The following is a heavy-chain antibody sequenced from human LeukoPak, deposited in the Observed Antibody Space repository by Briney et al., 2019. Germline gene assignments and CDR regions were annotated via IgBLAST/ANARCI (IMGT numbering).Heavy chain of an antibody. CDR3: ARARWLSTYYFDY. CDR1: GGSISSGSYY. CDR2: IYTSGST. D-gene: IGHD4-23*01. J-gene: IGHJ4*02. Sequence: PSETLSLTCTVSGGSISSGSYYWSWIRQPAGKGLEWIGRIYTSGSTNYNPSLKSRVTISVDTSKNQFSLKLSSVTAADTAVYYCARARWLSTYYFDYWGQGTLVTDSS. V-gene: IGHV4-61*02.